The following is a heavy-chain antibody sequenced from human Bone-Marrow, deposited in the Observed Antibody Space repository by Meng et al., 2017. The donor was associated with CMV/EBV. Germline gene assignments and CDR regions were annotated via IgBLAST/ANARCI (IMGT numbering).Heavy chain of an antibody. D-gene: IGHD2-15*01. V-gene: IGHV1-18*01. Sequence: ASVKVSCKASGYTFTNYGISWVRQAPGQGLEWMGWISAYNGNTNHAQNLQGRVTMTTDTSTSTAYMELRSLRSDDTAVYYCARELMVVSPTLFYYYGMDVWGQGTTVTVSS. CDR3: ARELMVVSPTLFYYYGMDV. J-gene: IGHJ6*02. CDR2: ISAYNGNT. CDR1: GYTFTNYG.